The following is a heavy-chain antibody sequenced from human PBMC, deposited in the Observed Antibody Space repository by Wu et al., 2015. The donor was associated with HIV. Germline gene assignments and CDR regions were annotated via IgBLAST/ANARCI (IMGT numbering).Heavy chain of an antibody. CDR1: GATFSSYA. Sequence: QVHLLQSGAEVKKSGSSVRVSCKASGATFSSYALSWVRQAPGQGLEWMGRLIPMYGTANYAQKFQGRVTITADESTNTAYMAVSSLRSDDTAVYYCAGGGGRTSMDPFDFWGQGTLVTVSS. CDR3: AGGGGRTSMDPFDF. D-gene: IGHD5-18*01. CDR2: LIPMYGTA. J-gene: IGHJ4*02. V-gene: IGHV1-69*13.